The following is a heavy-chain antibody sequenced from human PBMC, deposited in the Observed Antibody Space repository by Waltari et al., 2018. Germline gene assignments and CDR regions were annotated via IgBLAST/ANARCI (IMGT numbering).Heavy chain of an antibody. CDR1: GYTFTGYY. CDR3: ARVLGYKAAAGTFVEYFQH. D-gene: IGHD6-13*01. V-gene: IGHV1-2*02. Sequence: QVQLVQSGAEVKKPGASVKVSCKASGYTFTGYYMHWVRPAPGQGLEWRGWINPNSGGTNYAQKFQGRVTMTRDTSISTAYMELSRLRSDDTAVYYCARVLGYKAAAGTFVEYFQHWARAPWSPSPQ. CDR2: INPNSGGT. J-gene: IGHJ1*01.